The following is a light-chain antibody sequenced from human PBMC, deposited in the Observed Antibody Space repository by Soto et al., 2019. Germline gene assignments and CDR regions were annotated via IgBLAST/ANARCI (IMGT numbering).Light chain of an antibody. V-gene: IGKV3-15*01. Sequence: ERVMTQSPVTLSVSPGESVTLSCRASQRVGTNLAWYQQKPGQAPSLLIYGVSTRATGIPTRFSGSGSGRQFTLTISSLQSEDFAVYYCQQYNNCPQTFGQGTKVEIK. CDR3: QQYNNCPQT. J-gene: IGKJ1*01. CDR2: GVS. CDR1: QRVGTN.